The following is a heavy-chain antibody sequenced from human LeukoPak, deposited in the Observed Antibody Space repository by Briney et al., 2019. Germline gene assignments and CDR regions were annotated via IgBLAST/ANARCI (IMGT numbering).Heavy chain of an antibody. D-gene: IGHD3-16*02. CDR3: AXXXXXXXXGVIVIALDY. J-gene: IGHJ4*02. Sequence: GASVKVSCKASGYTFTSYGISWVRQAPGQGLEWMGWISAYNGNTNYAQKLQGRVTMTTDTSTSTAYMELRSLRSDDTAVYYCAXXXXXXXXGVIVIALDYWGQGTLVTVSS. V-gene: IGHV1-18*01. CDR1: GYTFTSYG. CDR2: ISAYNGNT.